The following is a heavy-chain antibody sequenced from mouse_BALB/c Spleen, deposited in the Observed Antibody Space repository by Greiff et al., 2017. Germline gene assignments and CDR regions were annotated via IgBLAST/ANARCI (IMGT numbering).Heavy chain of an antibody. D-gene: IGHD2-2*01. CDR1: GFTFSNYW. J-gene: IGHJ3*01. Sequence: EVKLMESGGGLVQPGGSMKLSCVASGFTFSNYWMNWVRQSPEKGLEWVAEIRLKSNNYATHYAESVKGRFTISRDDSKSSVYLQMNNLRAEDTGIYHCTRDGYDGFAYWGQGTLVTVSA. V-gene: IGHV6-6*02. CDR2: IRLKSNNYAT. CDR3: TRDGYDGFAY.